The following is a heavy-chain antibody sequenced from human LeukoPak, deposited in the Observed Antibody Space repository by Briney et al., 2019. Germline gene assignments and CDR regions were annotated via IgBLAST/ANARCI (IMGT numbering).Heavy chain of an antibody. CDR1: GGSITSYY. Sequence: SETLSLTCTVSGGSITSYYWSWIRQPPGKGLEWIGYIYYSGSTNYNPSLKSRVTISVDTSKNQFSLKLSSVTAADTAVYYCARSSWYTQYYYYYYMDVWGKGTTVTVSS. D-gene: IGHD6-13*01. V-gene: IGHV4-59*12. J-gene: IGHJ6*03. CDR2: IYYSGST. CDR3: ARSSWYTQYYYYYYMDV.